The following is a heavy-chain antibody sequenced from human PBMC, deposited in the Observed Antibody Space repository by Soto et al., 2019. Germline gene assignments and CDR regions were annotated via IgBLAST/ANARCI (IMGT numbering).Heavy chain of an antibody. D-gene: IGHD3-10*01. CDR1: GGSISSGGYY. CDR3: AREGKGSGSYYPGTNWFDP. CDR2: IYYSGST. V-gene: IGHV4-31*03. Sequence: SETLSLTCTVSGGSISSGGYYWSWIRQHPGKGLEWIGYIYYSGSTYYNPSLKSRVTISVETSKNQFSLKLSSVTAADTAVYYCAREGKGSGSYYPGTNWFDPWGQGTLVTVSS. J-gene: IGHJ5*02.